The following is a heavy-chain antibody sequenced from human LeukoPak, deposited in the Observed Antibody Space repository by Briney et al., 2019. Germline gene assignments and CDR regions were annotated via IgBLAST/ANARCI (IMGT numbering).Heavy chain of an antibody. CDR2: IYYTGTT. CDR3: AREGQAAGTLLFDY. Sequence: SETLSLTCTVSGGSMNINDYYWAWIRQPPGKGLEWLGSIYYTGTTYYNPSLSDRVTISVDTSKNQFSLRLSSVTAADTAVYYCAREGQAAGTLLFDYWGQGTLVTVSS. D-gene: IGHD6-13*01. V-gene: IGHV4-39*07. CDR1: GGSMNINDYY. J-gene: IGHJ4*02.